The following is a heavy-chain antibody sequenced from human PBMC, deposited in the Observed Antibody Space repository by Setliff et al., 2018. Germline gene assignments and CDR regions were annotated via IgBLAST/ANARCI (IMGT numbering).Heavy chain of an antibody. CDR2: IKQDGSEK. Sequence: PGGSLRLSCAASGFTFSSYWMSWVRQAPGKGLEWVANIKQDGSEKYYVDSVKGRFTISRDNSKNTLYLQMNSLRAEDTAVYYCAKAGGGWYGLGDYWGQGTLVTVSS. CDR1: GFTFSSYW. J-gene: IGHJ4*02. V-gene: IGHV3-7*01. CDR3: AKAGGGWYGLGDY. D-gene: IGHD6-19*01.